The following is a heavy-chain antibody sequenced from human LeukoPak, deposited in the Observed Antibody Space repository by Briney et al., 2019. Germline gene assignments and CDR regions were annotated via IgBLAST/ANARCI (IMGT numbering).Heavy chain of an antibody. CDR2: IYYSGST. CDR3: ARDREDAFDI. J-gene: IGHJ3*02. CDR1: GGSISSYY. D-gene: IGHD1-26*01. V-gene: IGHV4-59*01. Sequence: SETLSLTCTVSGGSISSYYWSWIRQPPGKGLEWIGYIYYSGSTNYNPSLKSRVTISVDMSKNQFSLKLSSVTAADTAVYYCARDREDAFDIWGQGTMVTVSS.